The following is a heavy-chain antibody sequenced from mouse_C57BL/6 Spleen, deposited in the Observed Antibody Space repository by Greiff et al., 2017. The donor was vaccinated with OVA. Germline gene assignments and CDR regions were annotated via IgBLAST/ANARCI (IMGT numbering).Heavy chain of an antibody. CDR2: INSDGSST. V-gene: IGHV5-16*01. Sequence: DVKLVESEGGLVQPGSSMKLSCTASGFTFSDYYMAWVRQVPEKGLEWVANINSDGSSTYYLDSLKSRFIISRDNAKNILYLQMSSLKSEDTATYYCARRHYSNYFDYWGQGTTLTVSS. CDR3: ARRHYSNYFDY. J-gene: IGHJ2*01. CDR1: GFTFSDYY. D-gene: IGHD2-5*01.